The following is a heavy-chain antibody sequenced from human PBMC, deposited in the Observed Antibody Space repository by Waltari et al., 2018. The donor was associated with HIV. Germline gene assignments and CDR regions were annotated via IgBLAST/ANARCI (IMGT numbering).Heavy chain of an antibody. V-gene: IGHV3-43D*04. Sequence: EVHLVESGGVVVQPGGSLRLSCAASGFSFNDHAMHWLRQAPGKGLEWVSLISWDGGSTYYADSVKGRFTISRDNSKHSLYLRMNSLRAEDTALYYCTKALFSAAHYYYYGMDVWGQGTTVTVSS. CDR2: ISWDGGST. CDR1: GFSFNDHA. CDR3: TKALFSAAHYYYYGMDV. D-gene: IGHD2-2*01. J-gene: IGHJ6*02.